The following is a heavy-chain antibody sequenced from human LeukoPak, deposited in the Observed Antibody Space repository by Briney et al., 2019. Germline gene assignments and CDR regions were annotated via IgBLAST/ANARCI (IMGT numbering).Heavy chain of an antibody. V-gene: IGHV3-53*04. CDR3: ARGIFSSGYYNFDY. J-gene: IGHJ4*02. CDR2: IYSGGST. D-gene: IGHD3-22*01. Sequence: GGSLRLSCAASGFTVSSNYMSWVRQAPGKGLEWVSVIYSGGSTYYAGSVKGRFTISRHNSKNTLYLQMNSLRAEDTAVYYCARGIFSSGYYNFDYWGQGTLVTVSS. CDR1: GFTVSSNY.